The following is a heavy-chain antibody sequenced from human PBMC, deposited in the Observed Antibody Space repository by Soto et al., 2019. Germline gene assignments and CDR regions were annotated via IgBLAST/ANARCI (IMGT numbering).Heavy chain of an antibody. V-gene: IGHV4-34*01. D-gene: IGHD6-13*01. CDR3: ARGRQFKAAAGPEGWFDP. Sequence: SETLSLTCAVYGGSFSGYYWSWIRQPPGKGLEWIGEINHSGSTNYNPSLKSRVTISVDTSKNQFSLKLSSVTAADTAVYYCARGRQFKAAAGPEGWFDPWGQGTXVTVSS. J-gene: IGHJ5*02. CDR1: GGSFSGYY. CDR2: INHSGST.